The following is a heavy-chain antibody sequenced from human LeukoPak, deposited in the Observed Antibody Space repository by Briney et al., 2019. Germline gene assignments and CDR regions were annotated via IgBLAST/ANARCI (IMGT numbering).Heavy chain of an antibody. Sequence: GGSLRLSCAASGFTFNTYWMSWVRQAPGKGLEWVSSISSSSSYIYYADSVKGRFTISRDNAKNSLYLQMNSLRAEDTAVYYCARASSGWTTFDYWGQGTLVTVSS. J-gene: IGHJ4*02. CDR1: GFTFNTYW. CDR3: ARASSGWTTFDY. CDR2: ISSSSSYI. V-gene: IGHV3-21*01. D-gene: IGHD6-19*01.